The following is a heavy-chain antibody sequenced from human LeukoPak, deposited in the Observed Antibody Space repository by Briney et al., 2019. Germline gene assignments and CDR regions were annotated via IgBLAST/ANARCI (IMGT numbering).Heavy chain of an antibody. J-gene: IGHJ4*02. CDR2: VYTSGST. CDR1: GGSISGGSYY. CDR3: ARAAAAAFDY. D-gene: IGHD6-13*01. Sequence: SETLSLTCIVSGGSISGGSYYWSWIRQPAGKGLEWIGRVYTSGSTNYNPSLKSRIIISLDTSKNQFSLKLSSVTAADTAVYYCARAAAAAFDYWGQGTLVTVSS. V-gene: IGHV4-61*02.